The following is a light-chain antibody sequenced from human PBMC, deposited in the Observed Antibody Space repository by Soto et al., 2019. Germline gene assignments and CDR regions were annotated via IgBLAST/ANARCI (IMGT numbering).Light chain of an antibody. CDR1: QSITNY. CDR2: AAS. CDR3: QQYNRYPWT. V-gene: IGKV1-39*01. J-gene: IGKJ1*01. Sequence: DIQMTQSPSALSASVGDRVTITCRASQSITNYLNWYQHKPGQAPNLLIYAASTLQAGVPSRFRGSGSGTDFTLTISSLQPEDFATYFCQQYNRYPWTFGQGTKVDIK.